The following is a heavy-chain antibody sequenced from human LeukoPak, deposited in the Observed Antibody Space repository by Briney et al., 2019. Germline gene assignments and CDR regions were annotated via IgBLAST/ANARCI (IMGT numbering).Heavy chain of an antibody. CDR3: ARDISGSYYFDY. D-gene: IGHD1-26*01. V-gene: IGHV4-39*07. CDR2: IYYSEST. J-gene: IGHJ4*02. CDR1: GGSISSSSYY. Sequence: SETLSLTCTVSGGSISSSSYYWGWIRQPPGKGLEWIVSIYYSESTYYNPSLKSPFTISVDTSKNQFSLKLSSVPAADPAVYYCARDISGSYYFDYWGQGTLVTVSS.